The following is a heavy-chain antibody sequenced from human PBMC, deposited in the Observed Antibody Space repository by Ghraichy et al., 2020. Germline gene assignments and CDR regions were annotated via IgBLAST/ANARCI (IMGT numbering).Heavy chain of an antibody. CDR3: AIGGHCSSTSCLSIDI. CDR1: GFTFSSYA. V-gene: IGHV3-23*01. Sequence: LSLTCAASGFTFSSYAMSWVRQAPGKGLEWVSAISGSGGSTYYADSVKGRFTISRDNSKNTLYLQMNSLRAEDTAVYYCAIGGHCSSTSCLSIDIWGQGTMVTVSS. CDR2: ISGSGGST. J-gene: IGHJ3*02. D-gene: IGHD2-2*01.